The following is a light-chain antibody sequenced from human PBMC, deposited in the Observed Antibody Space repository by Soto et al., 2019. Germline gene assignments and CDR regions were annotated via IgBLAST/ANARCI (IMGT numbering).Light chain of an antibody. V-gene: IGKV3-20*01. CDR1: QSVSSNY. CDR3: QQYGASPWT. Sequence: ENVLTQSPGTLSLSPGERATLPCRASQSVSSNYLAWYQRKPGQAPRLLIYGASSGATGIPDRFGGSGSGTDFTLTISRLEPEDFAVYYCQQYGASPWTFGQGTKVDIK. J-gene: IGKJ1*01. CDR2: GAS.